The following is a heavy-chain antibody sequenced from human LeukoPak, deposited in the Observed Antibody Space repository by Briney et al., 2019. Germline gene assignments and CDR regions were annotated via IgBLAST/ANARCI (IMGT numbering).Heavy chain of an antibody. D-gene: IGHD6-13*01. CDR2: IYYSGST. CDR1: SYSISSGYY. J-gene: IGHJ3*02. CDR3: ARGYSSSWPI. V-gene: IGHV4-38-2*02. Sequence: SETLSLTCTVSSYSISSGYYWGWIRQPPGKGLEWIGYIYYSGSTNYNPSLKSRVTISVDTSKNQFSLKLSSVTAADTAVYYCARGYSSSWPIWGQGTMVTVSS.